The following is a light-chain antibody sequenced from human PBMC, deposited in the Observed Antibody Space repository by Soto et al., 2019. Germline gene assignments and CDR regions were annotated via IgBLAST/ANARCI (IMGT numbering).Light chain of an antibody. CDR2: GAS. J-gene: IGKJ5*01. CDR3: QQLNIYPIT. V-gene: IGKV1-5*01. CDR1: QSISSW. Sequence: SPSLMAASIGDRVNITCRASQSISSWLAWYQQKPGKAPKLLIYGASSLASGVPSRFSGSGSGTDFTLTISSLQSEDFATYYCQQLNIYPITFGQGTRLEIK.